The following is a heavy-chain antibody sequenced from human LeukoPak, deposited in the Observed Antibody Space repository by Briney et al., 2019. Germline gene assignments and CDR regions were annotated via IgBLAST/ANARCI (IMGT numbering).Heavy chain of an antibody. CDR1: GFTFSRYA. CDR2: ISGSGDRA. J-gene: IGHJ6*02. CDR3: AKKGESLDYSFMDV. Sequence: GGSLRHSRAASGFTFSRYAMSWVRQAPGKGLEWVSGISGSGDRAYYADSVKGRFTIPRDSSKNTLYLQMNSLRAEDTALYYCAKKGESLDYSFMDVWGQGTTVTASS. D-gene: IGHD3-10*01. V-gene: IGHV3-23*01.